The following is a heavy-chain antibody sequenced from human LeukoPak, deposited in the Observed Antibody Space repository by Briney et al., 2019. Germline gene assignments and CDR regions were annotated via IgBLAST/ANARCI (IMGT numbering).Heavy chain of an antibody. CDR2: IYSGSSSI. V-gene: IGHV3-48*02. CDR1: GFTFSSYS. CDR3: ARRGGKCSGGSCYFFDY. J-gene: IGHJ4*02. Sequence: GGSLRLSCAASGFTFSSYSMNWVRQAPGKGLEWVSYIYSGSSSIYYADSVKGRFTISRDNAKNSLYLQMNSLRDEDTAVYYCARRGGKCSGGSCYFFDYRGQGTLVTVSS. D-gene: IGHD2-15*01.